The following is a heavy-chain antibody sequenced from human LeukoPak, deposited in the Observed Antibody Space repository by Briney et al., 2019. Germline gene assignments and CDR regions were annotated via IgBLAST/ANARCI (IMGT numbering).Heavy chain of an antibody. CDR3: ARRYYDFWSGYYFSKYYYYGMDV. CDR1: GGTFSSYA. Sequence: SVKVSCKASGGTFSSYAISWVRQAPGQGLEWMGGIIPIFGPANYAQKFQGRVTITADESTSTAYMELSSLRSEDTAVYYCARRYYDFWSGYYFSKYYYYGMDVWGQGTTVTVSS. J-gene: IGHJ6*02. CDR2: IIPIFGPA. V-gene: IGHV1-69*13. D-gene: IGHD3-3*01.